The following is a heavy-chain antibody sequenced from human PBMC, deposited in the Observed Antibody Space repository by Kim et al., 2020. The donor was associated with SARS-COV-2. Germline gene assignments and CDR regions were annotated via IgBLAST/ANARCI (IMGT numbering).Heavy chain of an antibody. CDR1: GFTFSSYG. D-gene: IGHD3-16*01. J-gene: IGHJ4*02. V-gene: IGHV3-23*01. CDR2: ISGSGSAT. CDR3: AALGEGGY. Sequence: GGSLRLSCAASGFTFSSYGMSWVRQAPGKGLEWVSSISGSGSATYYADSVRGRFTISRDNSRDTTYLQMISLRVEDTAIYHCAALGEGGYWGQGTRVTVS.